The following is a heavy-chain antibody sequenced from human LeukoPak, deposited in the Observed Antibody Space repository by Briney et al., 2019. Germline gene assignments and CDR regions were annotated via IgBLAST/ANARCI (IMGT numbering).Heavy chain of an antibody. CDR1: GYTFTSYG. CDR3: ARAPAWTSAHREYAAVVDY. D-gene: IGHD6-19*01. V-gene: IGHV1-18*01. Sequence: ASVKVSCKASGYTFTSYGISWVRQDPGQGLEWMGWISAYNGNTNYAQKLQGRVTMTTDTSTSTAYMEPRSLRSDDTAVYYCARAPAWTSAHREYAAVVDYWGQGTLVTVSS. CDR2: ISAYNGNT. J-gene: IGHJ4*02.